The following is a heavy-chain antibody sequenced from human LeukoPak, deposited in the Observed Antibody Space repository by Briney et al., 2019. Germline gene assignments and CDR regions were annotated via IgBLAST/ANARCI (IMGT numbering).Heavy chain of an antibody. CDR1: GFSFRSCW. CDR3: ARVAWPHYFDY. D-gene: IGHD2-21*01. Sequence: PGGSLRLSCAASGFSFRSCWMSWVRQAPGKWLEWVAKIKEDGSEKYYVDSVKGRFTISRDNAENALYLQMNSLRAEDTAVYYCARVAWPHYFDYWGQGTLVTVSS. J-gene: IGHJ4*02. V-gene: IGHV3-7*01. CDR2: IKEDGSEK.